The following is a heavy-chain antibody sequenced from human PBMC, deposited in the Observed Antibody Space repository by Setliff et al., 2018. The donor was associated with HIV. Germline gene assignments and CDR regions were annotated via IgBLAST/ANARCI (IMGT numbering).Heavy chain of an antibody. Sequence: PSETLSLTCSVSGVSVGSGDYYWHWIRQHPEKALEWIGYIFHSGDTYYNPSLKSRISMSVDTSKNQFSLELTSLTAADTAVCYCATRPRIAARPFDYWGQGMLVTVSS. V-gene: IGHV4-31*03. CDR2: IFHSGDT. D-gene: IGHD6-6*01. J-gene: IGHJ4*02. CDR1: GVSVGSGDYY. CDR3: ATRPRIAARPFDY.